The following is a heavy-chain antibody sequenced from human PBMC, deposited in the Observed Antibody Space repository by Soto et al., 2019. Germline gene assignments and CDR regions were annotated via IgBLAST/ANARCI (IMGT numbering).Heavy chain of an antibody. D-gene: IGHD3-22*01. CDR1: GYTFTSYG. CDR3: ARDSPYYYDSGTNDY. V-gene: IGHV1-18*01. Sequence: QVQLVQSGAEVKKPGASVKVSCKASGYTFTSYGIIWVRQAPGQGLEWMGWISAYNGNTNYAQKLQGRVTMTTDTSTSTAYMELRSLRSDDTAVYYCARDSPYYYDSGTNDYWGQGTLVTVSS. CDR2: ISAYNGNT. J-gene: IGHJ4*02.